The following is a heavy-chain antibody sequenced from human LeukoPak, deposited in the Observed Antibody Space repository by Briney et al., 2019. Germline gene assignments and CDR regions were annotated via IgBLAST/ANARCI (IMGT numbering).Heavy chain of an antibody. Sequence: GGSLRLSCAASGFTFSTYGMNWVRQAPGKGLEWVSYISSGGETIYNADSVKGRITVSRDNAKNSLDLQMNSLRAEDTAMYYCARGARSVRGVIPYFDYWGQGTLVTVSS. V-gene: IGHV3-48*03. CDR3: ARGARSVRGVIPYFDY. CDR1: GFTFSTYG. D-gene: IGHD3-10*01. CDR2: ISSGGETI. J-gene: IGHJ4*02.